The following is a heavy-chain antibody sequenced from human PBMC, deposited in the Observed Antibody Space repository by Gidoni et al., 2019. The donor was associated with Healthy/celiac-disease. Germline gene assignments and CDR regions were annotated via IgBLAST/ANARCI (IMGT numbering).Heavy chain of an antibody. J-gene: IGHJ6*02. CDR2: ISSSGSTI. V-gene: IGHV3-11*01. CDR3: ARVASSSWYDNYYYGMDV. D-gene: IGHD6-13*01. Sequence: QVQLVESGGRLVKPGGSLRLACAASGFTFSDYSMSWIRQAPGKGLEWVSYISSSGSTIYYADSVKGRFTISRDNAKNSLYLQMNSLRAEDTAVYYCARVASSSWYDNYYYGMDVWGQGTTVTVSS. CDR1: GFTFSDYS.